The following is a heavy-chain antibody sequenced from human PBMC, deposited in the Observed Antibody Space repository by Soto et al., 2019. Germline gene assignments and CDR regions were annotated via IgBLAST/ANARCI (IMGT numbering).Heavy chain of an antibody. CDR3: AKNGHPPYYYYSMDV. CDR1: GYTFSRYG. CDR2: ISGYNGDT. J-gene: IGHJ6*01. Sequence: QGQLLQSGAEVKKTGASVKVSCKASGYTFSRYGISWVRQAPGQGLEWMGWISGYNGDTNYAQNLQGRVTMTLDTSTSTTYMELRSLTSDDTAVYFCAKNGHPPYYYYSMDVW. D-gene: IGHD2-8*01. V-gene: IGHV1-18*01.